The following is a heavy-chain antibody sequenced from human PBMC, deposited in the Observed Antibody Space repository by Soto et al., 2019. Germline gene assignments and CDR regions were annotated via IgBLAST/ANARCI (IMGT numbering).Heavy chain of an antibody. J-gene: IGHJ4*02. CDR2: ISYDGSNK. D-gene: IGHD3-16*01. Sequence: GGSLRLSXAASGFTFSSYGMHWVRQAPGKGLEWVAVISYDGSNKYYADSVKGRFTISRDNSKNTLYLQMNSLRAEDTAVYYCAKDPHGGGDYFDYWGQGTLVTVSS. CDR1: GFTFSSYG. V-gene: IGHV3-30*18. CDR3: AKDPHGGGDYFDY.